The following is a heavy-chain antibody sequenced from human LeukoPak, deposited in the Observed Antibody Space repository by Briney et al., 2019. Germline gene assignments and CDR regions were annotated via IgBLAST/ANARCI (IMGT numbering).Heavy chain of an antibody. V-gene: IGHV3-30-3*01. Sequence: GRSLRLSCAASGFTFSSYAMHWVRQAPGKGLERVAVISYDGSNKYYAGSVKGRFTISRDNSKNTLYLQMNSLRAEDTAVYYCARVPMVRGVIGIYYYYYGMDVWGQGTTVTVSS. D-gene: IGHD3-10*01. CDR2: ISYDGSNK. CDR3: ARVPMVRGVIGIYYYYYGMDV. J-gene: IGHJ6*02. CDR1: GFTFSSYA.